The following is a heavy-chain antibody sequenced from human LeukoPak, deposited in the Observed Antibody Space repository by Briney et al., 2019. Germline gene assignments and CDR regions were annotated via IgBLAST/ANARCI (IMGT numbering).Heavy chain of an antibody. J-gene: IGHJ3*02. V-gene: IGHV1-69*13. CDR3: ARDRSDSSGYYYATDAFDI. D-gene: IGHD3-22*01. CDR1: GGTFSSYA. Sequence: SVKVSCKASGGTFSSYAISWVRQAPGQGLEWMGXXXXXXXTANYAQKFQGRVTITADESTSTAYMELSSLRSEDTAVYYCARDRSDSSGYYYATDAFDIWGQGTMVTVSS. CDR2: XXXXXXTA.